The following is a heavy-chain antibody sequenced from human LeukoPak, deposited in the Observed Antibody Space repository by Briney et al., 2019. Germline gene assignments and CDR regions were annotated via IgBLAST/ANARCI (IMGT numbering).Heavy chain of an antibody. CDR3: ARPNYYGSGSDS. J-gene: IGHJ4*02. V-gene: IGHV4-30-4*01. CDR2: IYYSGRT. D-gene: IGHD3-10*01. Sequence: SETLSLTCTVSGDSISNADYYWNWIRQPPGKGLEWIGYIYYSGRTYYNPSLKSRVSMSVDASSNQFSLNLRSVTASDTAVYYCARPNYYGSGSDSWGQGTLVIVSS. CDR1: GDSISNADYY.